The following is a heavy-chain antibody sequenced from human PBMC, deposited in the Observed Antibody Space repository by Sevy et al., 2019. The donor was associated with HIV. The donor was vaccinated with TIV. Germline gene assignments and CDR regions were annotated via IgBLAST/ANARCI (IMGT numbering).Heavy chain of an antibody. D-gene: IGHD6-13*01. J-gene: IGHJ4*02. CDR3: TTGAAAGTDFDY. Sequence: GGSLRLSCAASGFTFSNAWMSWVRQAPGKGLEWVGRIKSKTDGGTTDYAAPVKGRFTISRDDSKNTLYLQMNSLKTEDTAVYYCTTGAAAGTDFDYWGQGTLVTVSS. CDR2: IKSKTDGGTT. V-gene: IGHV3-15*01. CDR1: GFTFSNAW.